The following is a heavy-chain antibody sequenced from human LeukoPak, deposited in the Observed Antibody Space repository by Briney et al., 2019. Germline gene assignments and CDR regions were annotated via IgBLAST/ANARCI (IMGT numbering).Heavy chain of an antibody. CDR1: GYTFTSYY. J-gene: IGHJ4*02. V-gene: IGHV1-46*01. CDR2: INPSGGST. Sequence: ASVKVSCKASGYTFTSYYMHWVRQAPGQGLEWMGLINPSGGSTSYAQKFQGRVTMTRDTSTSTVYMELSSLRSEDTAVYYCARVRGYCSSTSCYRFDYWGQGTLVTVSS. D-gene: IGHD2-2*02. CDR3: ARVRGYCSSTSCYRFDY.